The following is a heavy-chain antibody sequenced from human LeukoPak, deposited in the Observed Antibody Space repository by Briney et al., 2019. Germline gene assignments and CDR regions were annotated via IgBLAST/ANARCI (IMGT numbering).Heavy chain of an antibody. V-gene: IGHV3-23*01. J-gene: IGHJ3*02. CDR1: GFTFSDYY. D-gene: IGHD3-10*01. Sequence: PGGSLRLSCAASGFTFSDYYMSWIRQAPGKGLEWVSSIGGSGGITYYADSVKGRFTISRDNSKNTLYLQMNSLRAEDTAVYYCAKRPAGGDAFDIWGQGTMVTVSS. CDR3: AKRPAGGDAFDI. CDR2: IGGSGGIT.